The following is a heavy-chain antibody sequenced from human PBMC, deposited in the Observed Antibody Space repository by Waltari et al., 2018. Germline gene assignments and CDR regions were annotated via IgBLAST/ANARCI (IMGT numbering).Heavy chain of an antibody. J-gene: IGHJ4*02. V-gene: IGHV4-4*02. CDR1: GDSMSPSHW. CDR2: VHGSGKT. D-gene: IGHD2-15*01. CDR3: ARDRGRGLYLDT. Sequence: HLQESGPGLVKPSGTLSLICAVSGDSMSPSHWWSWVRQPPGKGLEWIGQVHGSGKTNYNPSFARRVTVSLDTSTYHIALKVTSATAADTALYYWARDRGRGLYLDTWGRGILVTVSP.